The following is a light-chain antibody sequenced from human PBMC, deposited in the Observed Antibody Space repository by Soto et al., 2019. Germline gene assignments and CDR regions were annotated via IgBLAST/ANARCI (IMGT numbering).Light chain of an antibody. Sequence: DIQMTQSPSTLSASVGDRVTITCRASQSISSWLAWYQQKPGKAPKLLIYAASTLESGVPSRFSVSGSRTEFTLTICSVQPDDFATYFCQQSNSTPPTFGGGTKVDIK. J-gene: IGKJ4*01. V-gene: IGKV1-5*01. CDR1: QSISSW. CDR3: QQSNSTPPT. CDR2: AAS.